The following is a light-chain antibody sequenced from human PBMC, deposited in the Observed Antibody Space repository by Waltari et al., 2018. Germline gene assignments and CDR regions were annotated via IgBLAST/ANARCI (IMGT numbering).Light chain of an antibody. Sequence: DIQLTQSPSFLSTSVGDRVTITCRASQDISSSLAWYQPKPGRAPKLLIYAASTLQSGVPSRLSGSGSGTEFTLTISSLQPEDFVTYYCQQVNNYPFTFGPGTILDVK. CDR3: QQVNNYPFT. CDR1: QDISSS. J-gene: IGKJ3*01. CDR2: AAS. V-gene: IGKV1-9*01.